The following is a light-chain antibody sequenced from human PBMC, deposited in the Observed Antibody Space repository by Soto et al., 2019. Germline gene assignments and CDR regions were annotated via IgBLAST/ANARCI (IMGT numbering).Light chain of an antibody. J-gene: IGKJ4*01. CDR1: QSISNN. V-gene: IGKV3-15*01. CDR2: DTS. CDR3: QQYNEWPLT. Sequence: MTQSPITLSVSPGERATLSCRASQSISNNLAWYQQKPGQPPSLLIYDTSTRATGIPARFSGSASGTEFTLTITNLQSEDLAVYYCQQYNEWPLTFGGGTKVEI.